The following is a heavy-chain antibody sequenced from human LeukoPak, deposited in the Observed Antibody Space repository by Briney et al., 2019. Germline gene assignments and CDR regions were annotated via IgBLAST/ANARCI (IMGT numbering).Heavy chain of an antibody. CDR2: INPSGGST. CDR3: ARARWIQLWLSPPDMDKYNWFDP. D-gene: IGHD5-18*01. CDR1: GYTFTSYF. V-gene: IGHV1-46*01. Sequence: VASVKVSCKASGYTFTSYFMHWVRQAPGQGLEWMGIINPSGGSTSYAQKFQGRVTMTRDTSASTAYMELSSLRSEDTAVYYCARARWIQLWLSPPDMDKYNWFDPWGQGTLVTVSS. J-gene: IGHJ5*02.